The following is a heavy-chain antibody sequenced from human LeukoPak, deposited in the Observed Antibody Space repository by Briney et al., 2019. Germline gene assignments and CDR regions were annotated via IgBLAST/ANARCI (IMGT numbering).Heavy chain of an antibody. CDR1: GITFDVSP. V-gene: IGHV3-73*01. J-gene: IGHJ6*03. CDR3: QAYYSYYMDV. CDR2: RRCKANDYAT. Sequence: PGGSMKLSCAASGITFDVSPIYWVRQASGKGVEWVGCRRCKANDYATGYGAAVKGRFIISRDDSKNMSYLEMNSLTTEHTAVYFCQAYYSYYMDVWGKRTTVTASS.